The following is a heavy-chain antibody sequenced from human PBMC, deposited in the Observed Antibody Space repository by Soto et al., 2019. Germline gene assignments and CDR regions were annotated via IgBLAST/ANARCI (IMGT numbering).Heavy chain of an antibody. CDR1: GGSISSGGYY. V-gene: IGHV4-31*03. Sequence: PSETLSLTCTVSGGSISSGGYYWSWIRQHPGKGLEWIGYIYYSGSTYYNPSLKSRVTISVDTSKNQFSLKLSSVTAADTAVYYCARGSYDFWSGYYHAHFDYWGQGTLVTVSS. CDR2: IYYSGST. J-gene: IGHJ4*02. D-gene: IGHD3-3*01. CDR3: ARGSYDFWSGYYHAHFDY.